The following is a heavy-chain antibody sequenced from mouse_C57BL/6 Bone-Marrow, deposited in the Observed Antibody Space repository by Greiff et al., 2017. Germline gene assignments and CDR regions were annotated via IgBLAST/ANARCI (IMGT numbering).Heavy chain of an antibody. D-gene: IGHD2-4*01. CDR1: GFSFNTYA. CDR3: VAPLDYPYAMDY. J-gene: IGHJ4*01. V-gene: IGHV10-1*01. CDR2: IRSKSNNYAT. Sequence: EVKLMESGGGLVQPKGSLKLSCAASGFSFNTYALNWVRQAPGKGLEWVARIRSKSNNYATYYADSVKDRFTISRDDSESMLYLQMNNLKTEDTAMYYCVAPLDYPYAMDYWGQGTSVTVSA.